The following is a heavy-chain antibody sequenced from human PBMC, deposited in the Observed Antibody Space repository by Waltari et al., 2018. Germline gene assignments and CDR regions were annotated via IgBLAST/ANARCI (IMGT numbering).Heavy chain of an antibody. V-gene: IGHV3-74*01. D-gene: IGHD3-22*01. CDR2: VSGDGTTT. CDR1: GFTFSDFW. CDR3: ASGYYYSLFDS. Sequence: EVQLVESGGGLFQPGGSLRLPCAASGFTFSDFWMHWVRQVPGKGLVWVGRVSGDGTTTNYADSVKGRFTISRANAKNTVYLHINSLRAEDTAVYYCASGYYYSLFDSWGQGTLVTVSS. J-gene: IGHJ4*02.